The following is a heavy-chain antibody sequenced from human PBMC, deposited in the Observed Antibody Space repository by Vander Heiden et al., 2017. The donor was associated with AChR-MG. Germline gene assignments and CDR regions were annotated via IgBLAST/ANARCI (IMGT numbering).Heavy chain of an antibody. CDR3: ARDLQDTAMAAFDY. CDR1: GFTFSSHS. J-gene: IGHJ4*02. D-gene: IGHD5-18*01. CDR2: ISSSSSYI. V-gene: IGHV3-21*01. Sequence: EVQLVESGGGLVKPGGSLRLSCAASGFTFSSHSMNRVRPAPGKGLEWVSYISSSSSYIYYADSVKGRFTITRDNAKNSLYLQMNSLRAEDTAVYYCARDLQDTAMAAFDYWGQGTLVTVSS.